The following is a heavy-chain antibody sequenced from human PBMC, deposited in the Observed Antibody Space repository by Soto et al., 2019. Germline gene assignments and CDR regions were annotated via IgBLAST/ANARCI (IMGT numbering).Heavy chain of an antibody. J-gene: IGHJ4*02. CDR3: ARHNGARSGYYHPPDY. Sequence: QVQLVQSGAEVKKPGSSVKVSCKASGGTFSSYAISWVRQAPGQGLEWMGGVIPNFGTANYAQKFQGRVTITADETTSTAYMELSSLSSEDTAVYYCARHNGARSGYYHPPDYWGQGTLVTVSS. CDR1: GGTFSSYA. CDR2: VIPNFGTA. D-gene: IGHD3-22*01. V-gene: IGHV1-69*01.